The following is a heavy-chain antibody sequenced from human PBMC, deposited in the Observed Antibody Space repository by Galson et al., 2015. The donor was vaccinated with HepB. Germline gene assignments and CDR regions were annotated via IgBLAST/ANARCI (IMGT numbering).Heavy chain of an antibody. CDR1: TFIFNTYS. CDR2: IDSSGTTV. J-gene: IGHJ4*02. V-gene: IGHV3-48*02. CDR3: VFLRGNDLKSLDS. Sequence: SLRLSCAASTFIFNTYSMNWVRQAPGKGLEWISYIDSSGTTVYYADSVKGRFTVSRDNAKNSLYLQMNSLRDEDTAIYYCVFLRGNDLKSLDSWGLGTLVTVCS. D-gene: IGHD4-23*01.